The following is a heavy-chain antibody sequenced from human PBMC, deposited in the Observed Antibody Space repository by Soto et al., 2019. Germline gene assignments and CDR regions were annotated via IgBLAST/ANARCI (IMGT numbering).Heavy chain of an antibody. CDR3: ARDRFGSGYYAWFDP. J-gene: IGHJ5*02. Sequence: QLQLQESGSGLVKPSQTLSLTCAVSGGSISSGGYSWSWIRQPPGKGLEWIGYIYHSGSTYYHPALKNRVTISVDRSKNQFPLKLSSVTAADTAVYYCARDRFGSGYYAWFDPWGQGTLVTVSS. CDR2: IYHSGST. D-gene: IGHD3-22*01. V-gene: IGHV4-30-2*01. CDR1: GGSISSGGYS.